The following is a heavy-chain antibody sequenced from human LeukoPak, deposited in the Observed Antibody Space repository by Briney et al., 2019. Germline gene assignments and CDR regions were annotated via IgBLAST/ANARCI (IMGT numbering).Heavy chain of an antibody. CDR1: GGSISSGSYY. V-gene: IGHV4-61*02. Sequence: SQTLSLTCTVSGGSISSGSYYWSWIRQPAGKGLEWIGRIYTSGSTNYNPSLKSRVTISVDTSKNQFSLKLSSVTAADTAVYYCASWGISGGDWGQGTLVTVSS. CDR2: IYTSGST. CDR3: ASWGISGGD. D-gene: IGHD2-21*01. J-gene: IGHJ4*02.